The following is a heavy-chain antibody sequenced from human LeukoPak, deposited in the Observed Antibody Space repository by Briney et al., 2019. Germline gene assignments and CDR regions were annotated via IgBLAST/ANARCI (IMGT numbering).Heavy chain of an antibody. CDR2: INPNSGGT. J-gene: IGHJ3*02. V-gene: IGHV1-2*06. CDR3: AREMTTVTHDAFDI. CDR1: GYTFTGYY. D-gene: IGHD4-17*01. Sequence: ASVKVSCKASGYTFTGYYMHWVRQAPGQGLEWMGRINPNSGGTNYTKKFQGRVTMTRDTSINTAYMELSRLRSDDTAVYYCAREMTTVTHDAFDIWGQGTMVTVSS.